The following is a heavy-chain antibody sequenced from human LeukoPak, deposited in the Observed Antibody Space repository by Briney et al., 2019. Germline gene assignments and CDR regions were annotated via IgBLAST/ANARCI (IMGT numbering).Heavy chain of an antibody. CDR2: ISYDGSNK. CDR3: AKDSPHDAFDI. V-gene: IGHV3-30*18. J-gene: IGHJ3*02. Sequence: GGPLRLSCAASGFTFSSYGMHWVRQAPGKGLEWVAVISYDGSNKYYADSVKGRFTISRDNSKNTLYLQMNSLRAEDTAVYYCAKDSPHDAFDIWGQGTMVTVSS. CDR1: GFTFSSYG.